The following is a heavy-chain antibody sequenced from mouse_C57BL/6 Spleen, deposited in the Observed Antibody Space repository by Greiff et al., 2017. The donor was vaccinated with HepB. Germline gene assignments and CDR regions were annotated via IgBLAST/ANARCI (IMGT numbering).Heavy chain of an antibody. Sequence: EVMLVESGGGLVKPGGSLKLSCAASGFTFSDYGMHWVRQAPEKGLEWVAYISSGSSTIYYADTVKGRFTISRDNAKNTLFLQMTSLRSEDTAMYYCARHYGSTSYYAMDYWGQGTSVTVSS. CDR3: ARHYGSTSYYAMDY. V-gene: IGHV5-17*01. J-gene: IGHJ4*01. CDR2: ISSGSSTI. D-gene: IGHD1-1*01. CDR1: GFTFSDYG.